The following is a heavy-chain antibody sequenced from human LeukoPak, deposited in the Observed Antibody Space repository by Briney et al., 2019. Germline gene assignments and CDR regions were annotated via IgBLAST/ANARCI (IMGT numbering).Heavy chain of an antibody. J-gene: IGHJ4*02. V-gene: IGHV4-34*01. D-gene: IGHD3-3*01. Sequence: SETLSLTCAVYGGSFSGYYWSWIRQPPGKGLEWIGEINHSGSTNYNPSLKSRVTISVDTSKNQFSLKLSSATAADTAVYYCAGGNYEDVQQPIDYWGQGTLVTVSS. CDR2: INHSGST. CDR3: AGGNYEDVQQPIDY. CDR1: GGSFSGYY.